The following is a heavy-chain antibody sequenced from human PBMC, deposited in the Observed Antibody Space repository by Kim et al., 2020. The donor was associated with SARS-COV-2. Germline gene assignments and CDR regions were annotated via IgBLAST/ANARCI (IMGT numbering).Heavy chain of an antibody. V-gene: IGHV4-34*01. D-gene: IGHD3-3*01. J-gene: IGHJ6*02. Sequence: SETLSLTCAVYGGSFSGYYWSWIRQPPGKGLEWIGEINHSGSTNYNPSLKSRVTISVDTSKNQFSLKLSSVTAADTAVYYCARFSRANDFWSGYYTGGYYYYGMDVWGQGTTVTVSS. CDR1: GGSFSGYY. CDR3: ARFSRANDFWSGYYTGGYYYYGMDV. CDR2: INHSGST.